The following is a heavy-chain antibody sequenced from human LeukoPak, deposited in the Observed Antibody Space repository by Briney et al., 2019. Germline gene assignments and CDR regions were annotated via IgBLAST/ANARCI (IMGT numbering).Heavy chain of an antibody. J-gene: IGHJ4*02. V-gene: IGHV1-18*01. CDR1: GYTFTSYG. CDR3: ARAAIAYDSSGYYYY. CDR2: ISAYNGNT. Sequence: ASVKVSCKASGYTFTSYGISWVRQAPGQGLEWMGWISAYNGNTNYAQKLQGRVTMTTGTSTSTAYMELRSLRSDDTAVYYCARAAIAYDSSGYYYYWGQGTLVTVPS. D-gene: IGHD3-22*01.